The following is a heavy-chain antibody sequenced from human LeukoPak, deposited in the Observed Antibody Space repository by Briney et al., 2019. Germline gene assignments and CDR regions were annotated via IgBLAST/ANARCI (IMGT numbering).Heavy chain of an antibody. Sequence: SETLSLTCTVSGDSISNYYWSWIRQPPGKGLEWIGYIHYGGSTNYRPSLKSRVTISVDTSKNQFSLKLSSVTAADTAVYYCARDGRRDSSGYDGGDYWGQGTLVTVSS. CDR2: IHYGGST. CDR1: GDSISNYY. D-gene: IGHD3-22*01. J-gene: IGHJ4*02. CDR3: ARDGRRDSSGYDGGDY. V-gene: IGHV4-59*01.